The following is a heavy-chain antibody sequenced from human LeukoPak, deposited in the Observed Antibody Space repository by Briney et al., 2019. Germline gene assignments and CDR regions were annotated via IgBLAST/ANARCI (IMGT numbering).Heavy chain of an antibody. CDR3: ARRGGGSYTTFDAFDI. CDR1: GGSFSGYY. V-gene: IGHV4-34*01. Sequence: PSETLSLTCAVYGGSFSGYYWSWIRQPPGKGLEWIGEINHSGSTNYNPSLKSRVTISVDTSKNQFSLKLSSVTAADTAVYYCARRGGGSYTTFDAFDIWGQGTMVTVSS. CDR2: INHSGST. D-gene: IGHD1-26*01. J-gene: IGHJ3*02.